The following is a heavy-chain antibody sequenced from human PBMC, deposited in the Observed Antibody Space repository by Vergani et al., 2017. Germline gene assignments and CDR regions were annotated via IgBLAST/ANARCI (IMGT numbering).Heavy chain of an antibody. CDR2: IKSKTDGGTT. CDR1: GFTFSNAW. V-gene: IGHV3-15*01. Sequence: EVQLVESGGGLVKPGGSLRLSCAASGFTFSNAWMSWVRQAPGKGLEWVGRIKSKTDGGTTDYAAPVKGRFTISRDNSKNTLYLQMNSLRAEDTAVYYCAKGYCSSTSCYRGNWAFDIWGQGTMVTVSS. J-gene: IGHJ3*02. D-gene: IGHD2-2*01. CDR3: AKGYCSSTSCYRGNWAFDI.